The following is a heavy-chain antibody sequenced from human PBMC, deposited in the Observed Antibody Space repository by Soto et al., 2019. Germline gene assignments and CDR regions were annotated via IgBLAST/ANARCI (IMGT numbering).Heavy chain of an antibody. Sequence: PGESLKISCKGSGYSFTSYWISWVRQVPGKGLEWMGRIDPSDSYTNYSPSFQGHVTISADKSISTAYLQWSSLKASDTAMYYCARLHIRIRRDPGTYGSGSYYNGYYYGMDVWGQGTTVTVSS. CDR2: IDPSDSYT. CDR3: ARLHIRIRRDPGTYGSGSYYNGYYYGMDV. D-gene: IGHD3-10*01. V-gene: IGHV5-10-1*01. CDR1: GYSFTSYW. J-gene: IGHJ6*02.